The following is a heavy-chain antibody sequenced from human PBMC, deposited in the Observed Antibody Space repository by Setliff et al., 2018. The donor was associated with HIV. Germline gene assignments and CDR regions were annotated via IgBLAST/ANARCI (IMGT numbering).Heavy chain of an antibody. CDR1: GYTFADYY. Sequence: ASVKVSCKASGYTFADYYMHWVRQAPGQGLEWMGRINPNSGGTNHAQKFQGRVTMTRDTSSSTAYMELSRLRSDDTAVYYCATKVYCTNGVCLDAFDLWDQGTMVTVSS. D-gene: IGHD2-8*01. J-gene: IGHJ3*01. V-gene: IGHV1-2*06. CDR3: ATKVYCTNGVCLDAFDL. CDR2: INPNSGGT.